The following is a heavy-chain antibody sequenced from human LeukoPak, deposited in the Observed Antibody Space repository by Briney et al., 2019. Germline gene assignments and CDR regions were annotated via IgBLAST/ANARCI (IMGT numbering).Heavy chain of an antibody. CDR1: GFTVSSNS. CDR3: ARRAGAYSHPYDY. Sequence: GGSLRLSCTVSGFTVSSNSMSWVRQAPGKGLEWVSFIYSGSTHYSDSVKGRFTISRDNSKNTLYLQINSLRAEDTAVYYCARRAGAYSHPYDYWGQGTLVTVSS. V-gene: IGHV3-53*01. D-gene: IGHD4/OR15-4a*01. CDR2: IYSGST. J-gene: IGHJ4*02.